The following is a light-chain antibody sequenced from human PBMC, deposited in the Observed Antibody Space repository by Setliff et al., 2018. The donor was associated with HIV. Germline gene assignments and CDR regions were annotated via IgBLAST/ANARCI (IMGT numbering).Light chain of an antibody. CDR3: SSYTSSDTPYV. Sequence: QSALTQPAPVSGSPGQSITISCTGASSDVGDYNYFSWYQQHPGKAPKLMIYGVTNRPSGISNRFSGSKSGDTASLTISGLQAEDEADYYCSSYTSSDTPYVFGTGTKVTVL. CDR2: GVT. J-gene: IGLJ1*01. V-gene: IGLV2-14*01. CDR1: SSDVGDYNY.